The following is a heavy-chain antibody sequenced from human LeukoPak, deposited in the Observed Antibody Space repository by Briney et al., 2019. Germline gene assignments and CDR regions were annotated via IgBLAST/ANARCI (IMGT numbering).Heavy chain of an antibody. D-gene: IGHD5-24*01. J-gene: IGHJ4*02. Sequence: SVKVSFKASGFTFTSSAMQWVRQARGQRLEWIGWIVVGSGNTNYAQKFQERVTITRDMSTSTVYMELSSLRSEDTAVYYCAAREMAVSYYFDYWGQGTLVAVSS. CDR3: AAREMAVSYYFDY. CDR2: IVVGSGNT. V-gene: IGHV1-58*02. CDR1: GFTFTSSA.